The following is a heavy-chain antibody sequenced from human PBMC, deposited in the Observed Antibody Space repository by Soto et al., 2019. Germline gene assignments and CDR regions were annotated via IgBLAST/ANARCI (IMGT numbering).Heavy chain of an antibody. V-gene: IGHV1-8*01. CDR3: ARRLSLGYCSGASCYGNDY. CDR1: GYTFTSYD. CDR2: MNPSSGNT. Sequence: ASVKVSCKASGYTFTSYDINWVRQATGQGLEWMGWMNPSSGNTGYAQKFQGRVTMTRNTSISTAYMELSSLRSEDTAVYYCARRLSLGYCSGASCYGNDYWGQGTLVTVSS. D-gene: IGHD2-15*01. J-gene: IGHJ4*02.